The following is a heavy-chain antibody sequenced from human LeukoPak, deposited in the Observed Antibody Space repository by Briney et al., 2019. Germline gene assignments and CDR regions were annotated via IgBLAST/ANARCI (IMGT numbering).Heavy chain of an antibody. Sequence: PSETLSLTCTVSGGSISSGDYYWSWIRQPPGKGLEWIGYIYYSGSTYYNPSLKSRVTISVDTSKNQFSLKLSSVTAADTAVYYCAGACRWYDSSGYFTYYGMDVWGQGTTVTVSS. CDR1: GGSISSGDYY. CDR2: IYYSGST. V-gene: IGHV4-30-4*01. J-gene: IGHJ6*02. CDR3: AGACRWYDSSGYFTYYGMDV. D-gene: IGHD3-22*01.